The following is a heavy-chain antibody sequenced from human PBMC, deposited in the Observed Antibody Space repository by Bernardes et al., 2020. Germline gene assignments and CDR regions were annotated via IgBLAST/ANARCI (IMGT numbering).Heavy chain of an antibody. CDR1: GFTFSSYS. J-gene: IGHJ6*02. V-gene: IGHV3-48*02. CDR3: AREFGTIFGGNYGMDV. Sequence: GGSLRLSCAASGFTFSSYSMNWVRQAPGKGLEWVSYISSSSSTIYYADSVKGRFTISRDNAKNSLYLQMNSLRDEDTAVYYCAREFGTIFGGNYGMDVWGQGTTVTVSS. D-gene: IGHD3-3*01. CDR2: ISSSSSTI.